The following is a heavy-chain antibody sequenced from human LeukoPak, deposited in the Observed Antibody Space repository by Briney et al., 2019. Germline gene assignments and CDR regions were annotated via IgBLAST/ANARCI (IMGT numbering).Heavy chain of an antibody. CDR2: INPNSGGT. V-gene: IGHV1-2*02. D-gene: IGHD3-3*01. CDR3: ASQSTIFGVVTNDY. CDR1: GYTFTGYY. J-gene: IGHJ4*02. Sequence: AASVEVSCKASGYTFTGYYMHWVRQAPGQGLEWMGWINPNSGGTNYAQKFQGRVTMTRDTSISTAYMELSRLRSDDTAVYYCASQSTIFGVVTNDYWGQGTLVTVSS.